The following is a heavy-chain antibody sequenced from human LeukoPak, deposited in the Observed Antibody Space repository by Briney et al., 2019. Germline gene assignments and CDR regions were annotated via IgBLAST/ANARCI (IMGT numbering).Heavy chain of an antibody. Sequence: GVSPRLSCAASGFTFSDYVIHWVRQAPGKGLEWVAFIRYDGTEKFYADSVKGRFTISRDNSKSTLYLQMSSLRPEDTAIYYCAKGRGSSGYIYFDYWGQGTLVTVSS. CDR1: GFTFSDYV. J-gene: IGHJ4*02. CDR3: AKGRGSSGYIYFDY. D-gene: IGHD6-19*01. CDR2: IRYDGTEK. V-gene: IGHV3-30*02.